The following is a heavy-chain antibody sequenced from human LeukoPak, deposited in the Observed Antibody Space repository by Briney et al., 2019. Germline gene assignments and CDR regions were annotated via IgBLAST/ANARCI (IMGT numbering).Heavy chain of an antibody. D-gene: IGHD6-19*01. CDR2: IGIRGDT. J-gene: IGHJ4*02. Sequence: GGSLRLSCAASGFAFIDYDMHWVRQVIGKGLEWVSAIGIRGDTHYSGSVKGRFTISRENAESSLYLQMNSLRAEDTAVYYCARGGIQVSGIDEFDYWGQGTLVTVSS. CDR1: GFAFIDYD. CDR3: ARGGIQVSGIDEFDY. V-gene: IGHV3-13*01.